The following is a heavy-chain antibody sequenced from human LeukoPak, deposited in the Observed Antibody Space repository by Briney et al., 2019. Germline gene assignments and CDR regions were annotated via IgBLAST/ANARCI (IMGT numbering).Heavy chain of an antibody. CDR3: ARILDSAWGELGY. D-gene: IGHD6-19*01. V-gene: IGHV3-23*01. J-gene: IGHJ4*02. CDR2: FSVNDKTT. Sequence: GGSLRLSCAASGFTFSSYAMSWVRQAPGKGLEWVSGFSVNDKTTYYADSVKGRFTISRDNSKNTLYLQMNSLRAEDTAVYYCARILDSAWGELGYWGQGTLVTVSS. CDR1: GFTFSSYA.